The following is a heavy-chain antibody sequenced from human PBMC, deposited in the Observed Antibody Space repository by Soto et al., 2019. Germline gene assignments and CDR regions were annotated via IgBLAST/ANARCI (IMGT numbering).Heavy chain of an antibody. CDR2: ISSSSSTI. CDR1: GFTFSSYS. D-gene: IGHD3-3*01. J-gene: IGHJ3*02. Sequence: PGGSLRLSCAASGFTFSSYSMNWVRQAPGKGLEWVSYISSSSSTIYYADSVKGRFTISRDNAKNSLYLQMNSLRDEDTAVYYCARADYDFWSGYISGYDDAFDIWGQGTMVTVS. V-gene: IGHV3-48*02. CDR3: ARADYDFWSGYISGYDDAFDI.